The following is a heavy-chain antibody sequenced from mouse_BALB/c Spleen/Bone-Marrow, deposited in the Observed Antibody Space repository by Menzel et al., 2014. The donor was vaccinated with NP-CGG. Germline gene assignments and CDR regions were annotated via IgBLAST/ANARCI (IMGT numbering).Heavy chain of an antibody. CDR1: GFTFTDYY. CDR2: IRNKANGYIT. J-gene: IGHJ4*01. V-gene: IGHV7-3*02. Sequence: EVHLVESGGGLVQPGGSLRLSCATSGFTFTDYYTNWVRQPPGKALEWLVFIRNKANGYITEYSVSVKGRFTISRDNSQSILYLQMNTLRAEDSATYYCARDIRLGYGMDYWGQGTSVTVSS. CDR3: ARDIRLGYGMDY.